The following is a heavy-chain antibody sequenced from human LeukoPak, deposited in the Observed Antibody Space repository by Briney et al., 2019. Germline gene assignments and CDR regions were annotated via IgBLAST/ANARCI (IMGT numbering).Heavy chain of an antibody. CDR3: VRDYVWGTSESDY. CDR1: GFTIGSYW. J-gene: IGHJ4*02. CDR2: IKTDGSET. V-gene: IGHV3-7*01. Sequence: GGSLRLSCAASGFTIGSYWMTWMRQTPGKGLEWVANIKTDGSETYYLDSVKGRFTVSRDNAKNSLFLQMNSLRAEDTAIYYCVRDYVWGTSESDYWGQGILVTVSS. D-gene: IGHD3-16*01.